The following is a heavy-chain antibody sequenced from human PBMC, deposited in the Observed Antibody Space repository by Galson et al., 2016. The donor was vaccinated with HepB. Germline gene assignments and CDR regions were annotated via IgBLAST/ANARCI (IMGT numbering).Heavy chain of an antibody. CDR2: ISTTRGYI. V-gene: IGHV3-21*01. CDR3: VRGRYRDYSTYVDGEY. D-gene: IGHD4-11*01. Sequence: SLRLSCAASGFTFSNYGMHWVRQAPGKGLEWVSSISTTRGYIYYADSVKGRITISRDNAKNSLYLQMSSLSAEDTAVYYCVRGRYRDYSTYVDGEYWGQGTLVTVS. J-gene: IGHJ4*02. CDR1: GFTFSNYG.